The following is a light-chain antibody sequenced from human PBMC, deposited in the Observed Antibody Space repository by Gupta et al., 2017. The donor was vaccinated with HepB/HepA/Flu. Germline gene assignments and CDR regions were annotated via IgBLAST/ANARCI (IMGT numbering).Light chain of an antibody. Sequence: DLQMTQSPPSLSASVGDRVTITCRASQRISSYLNWYQQKPGKAPKLLSYAASSLQSGVPSRFSGSGSGTDFTLTISSLQPEDFATYYCQQSYSTPFTFGQETRLGIK. CDR3: QQSYSTPFT. CDR2: AAS. V-gene: IGKV1-39*01. J-gene: IGKJ5*01. CDR1: QRISSY.